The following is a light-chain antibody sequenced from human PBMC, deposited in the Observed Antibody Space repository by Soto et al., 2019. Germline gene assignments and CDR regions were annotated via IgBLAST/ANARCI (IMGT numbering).Light chain of an antibody. Sequence: DIQMTQSPSTLSASVGDRVTITCRASQTISSWLAWYQQKPGKAPTLLIYDASTLERGVPSRFSGTGSGTEFTLSFDSLQPADFATYYCQQYHTSSITFGQGTRLEIK. CDR1: QTISSW. V-gene: IGKV1-5*01. J-gene: IGKJ5*01. CDR3: QQYHTSSIT. CDR2: DAS.